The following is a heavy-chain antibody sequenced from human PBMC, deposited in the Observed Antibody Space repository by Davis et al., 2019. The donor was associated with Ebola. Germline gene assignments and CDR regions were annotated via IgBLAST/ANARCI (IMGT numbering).Heavy chain of an antibody. D-gene: IGHD6-19*01. V-gene: IGHV4-30-4*07. CDR1: GGSISSGGYS. CDR2: IYSGGDT. CDR3: ARDSDASAWYVSFDY. J-gene: IGHJ4*01. Sequence: SETLSLTCAVSGGSISSGGYSWSWFRQPPGKGLEWLGFIYSGGDTYYNPSLKSRVIISVDTSKNQFSLKLTSVTAADTAVYYCARDSDASAWYVSFDYWGRGTLVTVSS.